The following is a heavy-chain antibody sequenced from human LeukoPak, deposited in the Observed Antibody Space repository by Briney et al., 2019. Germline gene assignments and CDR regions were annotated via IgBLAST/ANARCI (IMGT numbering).Heavy chain of an antibody. V-gene: IGHV1-46*01. CDR1: GYIFTNYY. CDR2: INPNGINT. CDR3: ARGPHIRTYDRDNWFDP. D-gene: IGHD3-3*01. J-gene: IGHJ5*02. Sequence: ASVKVSCKASGYIFTNYYMHWVRQAPGQGLEWMGIINPNGINTNYAQNFQGRVTMTRDMSTNTIYMELSGLRSEDTAVYYCARGPHIRTYDRDNWFDPWGQGTLVTVSS.